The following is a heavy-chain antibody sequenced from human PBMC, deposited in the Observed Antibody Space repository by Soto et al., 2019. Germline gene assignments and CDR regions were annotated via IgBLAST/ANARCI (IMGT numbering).Heavy chain of an antibody. Sequence: GASVKVSCKASGGIFSTYAISWLLQAPGQGLEWMGGIIPLFGTPNYAQRFQGRVTITADESTSTAYMELSRLRSEDTAVYYCARDRDDYGSGNYYNRIDFWGQGTLVTVSS. V-gene: IGHV1-69*13. CDR3: ARDRDDYGSGNYYNRIDF. CDR2: IIPLFGTP. CDR1: GGIFSTYA. J-gene: IGHJ4*02. D-gene: IGHD3-10*01.